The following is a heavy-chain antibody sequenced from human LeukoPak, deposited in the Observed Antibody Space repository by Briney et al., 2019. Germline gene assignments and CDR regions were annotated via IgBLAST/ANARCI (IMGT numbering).Heavy chain of an antibody. CDR3: ARTGSSRWHGDHYYFDC. CDR1: GYTFTSYA. J-gene: IGHJ4*02. V-gene: IGHV1-3*01. CDR2: INAGNGNT. D-gene: IGHD6-13*01. Sequence: ASVKVSCKASGYTFTSYAMHWVRQAPGQRLEWMGWINAGNGNTKYSQKFQGRVTITGDASASTAYMELSSLRSEDTAVFYCARTGSSRWHGDHYYFDCWGQGTLVTVSS.